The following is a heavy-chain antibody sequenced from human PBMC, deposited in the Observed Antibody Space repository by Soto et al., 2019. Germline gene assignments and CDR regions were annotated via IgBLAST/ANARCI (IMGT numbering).Heavy chain of an antibody. Sequence: QLQLQESGSGLVKPSQTLSLTCAVSGGSISSGGYSWSWIRQPPGKGLEWIGYIYHSGSTYYNPSLKSRVTISVDRSKNQCSLKLSSVTAADTAVYYWASSRGSPVPLDYWGQGTLVTVSS. V-gene: IGHV4-30-2*01. J-gene: IGHJ4*02. CDR2: IYHSGST. CDR3: ASSRGSPVPLDY. CDR1: GGSISSGGYS. D-gene: IGHD1-26*01.